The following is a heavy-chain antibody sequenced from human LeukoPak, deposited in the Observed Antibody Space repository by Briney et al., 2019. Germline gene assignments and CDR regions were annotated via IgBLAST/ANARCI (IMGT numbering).Heavy chain of an antibody. V-gene: IGHV3-30-3*01. CDR3: AKIVTPARKLVDQLDY. J-gene: IGHJ4*02. D-gene: IGHD4-23*01. Sequence: PGGSLRLSCTASGLTFSNFALHWVRQAPGKGLEWVALISYDGSNEYYADSVKGRFTISRDNSRNTLYLQMNSLRAEDTAVYYCAKIVTPARKLVDQLDYWGQGTLVTVSS. CDR1: GLTFSNFA. CDR2: ISYDGSNE.